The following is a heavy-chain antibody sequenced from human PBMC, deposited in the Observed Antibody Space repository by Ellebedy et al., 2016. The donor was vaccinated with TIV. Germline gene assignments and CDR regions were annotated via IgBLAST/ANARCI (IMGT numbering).Heavy chain of an antibody. CDR3: ARNSEWDYYYGMDV. CDR1: GGSISSYY. J-gene: IGHJ6*02. V-gene: IGHV4-59*01. CDR2: IYYSGST. Sequence: SETLSLXCTVSGGSISSYYWSWIRQPPGKGLEWIGYIYYSGSTNYNPSLKSRVTISVDTSKNQFSLKLSSVTAADTAVYYCARNSEWDYYYGMDVWGQGTTVTVSS. D-gene: IGHD3-3*01.